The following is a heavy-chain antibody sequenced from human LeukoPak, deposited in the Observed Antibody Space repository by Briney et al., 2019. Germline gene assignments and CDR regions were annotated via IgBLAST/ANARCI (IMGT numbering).Heavy chain of an antibody. CDR2: IYPGDSDT. Sequence: GESLKISCKGSGYSFTTYWIGWVRQVPGKGLEWMGIIYPGDSDTRYSPSFQGQVTISADKSISTAYLQWSSLKASDTAMYYCARTRYCSGGSCYSGTFDIWGQGTMVTVSS. CDR3: ARTRYCSGGSCYSGTFDI. J-gene: IGHJ3*02. D-gene: IGHD2-15*01. V-gene: IGHV5-51*01. CDR1: GYSFTTYW.